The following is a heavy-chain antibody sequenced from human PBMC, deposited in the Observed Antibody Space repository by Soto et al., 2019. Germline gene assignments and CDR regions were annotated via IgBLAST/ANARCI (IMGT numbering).Heavy chain of an antibody. CDR1: GGSISSTFRY. V-gene: IGHV4-30-4*01. CDR3: AMCGSSCSLGF. J-gene: IGHJ4*02. CDR2: IYYSGST. Sequence: SEILSLTCTVSGGSISSTFRYWIRNRPPPGKGQEWIGYIYYSGSTYYTPSLKSRVTISLDTSKNQFSLKLISVIAADTAVYYCAMCGSSCSLGFWGQGTLVTVSS. D-gene: IGHD2-15*01.